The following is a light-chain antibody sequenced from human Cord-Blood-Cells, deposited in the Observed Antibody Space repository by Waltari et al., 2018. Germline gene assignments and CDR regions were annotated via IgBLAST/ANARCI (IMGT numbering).Light chain of an antibody. CDR2: GNS. J-gene: IGLJ3*02. Sequence: QSVLTQPPSVSGAPGQRVTISCTGSSSNIGAGYDVHWYQQLPGTAPKLLICGNSNRPSGAPTRSPGSKSGPSASLGITGLQAEDEADYYCQSYDSSLSGSVFGGGTKLTIL. CDR1: SSNIGAGYD. CDR3: QSYDSSLSGSV. V-gene: IGLV1-40*01.